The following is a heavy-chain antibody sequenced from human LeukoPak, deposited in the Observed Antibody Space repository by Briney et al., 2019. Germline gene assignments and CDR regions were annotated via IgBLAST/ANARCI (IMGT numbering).Heavy chain of an antibody. CDR2: IYHSGST. D-gene: IGHD2-15*01. J-gene: IGHJ4*02. Sequence: PSGTLSLTCAVSGGSISSNNWWSWVRQPPGKGLEWIGEIYHSGSTNYDPSLKSRVTISVDKSKNQFSLKLTSVTAADTAVYYCARDGFSCSGGSCSFDYWGQGTLVTVSS. CDR3: ARDGFSCSGGSCSFDY. CDR1: GGSISSNNW. V-gene: IGHV4-4*02.